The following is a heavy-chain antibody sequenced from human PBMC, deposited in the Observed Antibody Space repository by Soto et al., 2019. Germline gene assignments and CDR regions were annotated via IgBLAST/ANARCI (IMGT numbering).Heavy chain of an antibody. D-gene: IGHD3-10*01. Sequence: QVLLVQSGAEVKKPGASVKVSCKTSGYTFTNYGINWVRQAPGQGLEWMGWISAYNGNTKYAQKLQGRVTMTTDTATSTAYRELRSLRSDDTAVYYCARVSLVRGVIIRGYYFDYWGQGTLVTVSS. CDR2: ISAYNGNT. J-gene: IGHJ4*02. V-gene: IGHV1-18*01. CDR1: GYTFTNYG. CDR3: ARVSLVRGVIIRGYYFDY.